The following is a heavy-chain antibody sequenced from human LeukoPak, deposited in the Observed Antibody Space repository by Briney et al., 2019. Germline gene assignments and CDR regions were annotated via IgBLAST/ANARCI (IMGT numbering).Heavy chain of an antibody. Sequence: RGESMKISCKGSGYSFINYWIGWVRQMPGKGLEWMGIVYPADSDTRYSPSFQGQVTISVDKSISTAYLQWNNLKASDTAMYYCASAAMSPRADDAFNIWGQGTLVTVSS. CDR3: ASAAMSPRADDAFNI. CDR1: GYSFINYW. D-gene: IGHD5-18*01. CDR2: VYPADSDT. J-gene: IGHJ3*02. V-gene: IGHV5-51*01.